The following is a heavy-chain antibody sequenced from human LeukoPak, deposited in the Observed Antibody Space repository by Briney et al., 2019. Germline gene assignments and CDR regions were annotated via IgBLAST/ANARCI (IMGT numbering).Heavy chain of an antibody. Sequence: GALRLSCAASGFTFSSYWMHWVRQAPGKGLVWVSRINSDGSSTSYADSVTGRFTISRDNSKNTVNLQMNRLRVEDTAIYYCAKDWIQFNRVFDCFDSWGQGTLVTVSS. CDR3: AKDWIQFNRVFDCFDS. D-gene: IGHD5-18*01. V-gene: IGHV3-74*01. CDR2: INSDGSST. CDR1: GFTFSSYW. J-gene: IGHJ4*02.